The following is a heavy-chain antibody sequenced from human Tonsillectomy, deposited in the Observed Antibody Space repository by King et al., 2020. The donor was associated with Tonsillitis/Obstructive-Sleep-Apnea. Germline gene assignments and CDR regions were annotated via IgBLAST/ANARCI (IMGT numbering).Heavy chain of an antibody. CDR2: ISYDGSNK. CDR1: GFTFSSYA. CDR3: ARVPDDAFDI. J-gene: IGHJ3*02. V-gene: IGHV3-30*04. Sequence: VQLVESGGGVVQPGRSLRLSCAASGFTFSSYAMHWVRQAPGKGLEWVAIISYDGSNKYYADSVKGRFTNSGDNSKNTLYLQMNSLRAEDTAVYYCARVPDDAFDIWGQGTLVTVSS.